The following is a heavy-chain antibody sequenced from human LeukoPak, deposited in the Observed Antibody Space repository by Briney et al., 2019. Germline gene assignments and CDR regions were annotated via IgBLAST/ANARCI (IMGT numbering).Heavy chain of an antibody. V-gene: IGHV3-23*01. J-gene: IGHJ4*02. CDR3: AKLGRYQLPLDDF. Sequence: GGSLRLSFAASGFTFSTYAMSWVRPAPGKGLEWVSSISGISGGGGSTYYADSVKGRFTISRDNSKDTLYLQMNSLRGEDTAVYYCAKLGRYQLPLDDFWGQGTLVTVS. CDR1: GFTFSTYA. D-gene: IGHD2-2*01. CDR2: ISGISGGGGST.